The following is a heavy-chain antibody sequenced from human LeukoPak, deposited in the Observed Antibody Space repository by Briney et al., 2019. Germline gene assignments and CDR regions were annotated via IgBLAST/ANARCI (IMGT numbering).Heavy chain of an antibody. V-gene: IGHV3-30*02. J-gene: IGHJ4*02. CDR1: GFTFNNYG. D-gene: IGHD3-22*01. CDR3: AKAEWGSSGYTHWEY. CDR2: IRYDGSNK. Sequence: GGPLRLSCAASGFTFNNYGMHWVRQAPGRGLEWVAFIRYDGSNKYYANSVKGRFTISRDNSKNTLYLQMNSLRAEDTAVYYCAKAEWGSSGYTHWEYWGQGTLVTVSS.